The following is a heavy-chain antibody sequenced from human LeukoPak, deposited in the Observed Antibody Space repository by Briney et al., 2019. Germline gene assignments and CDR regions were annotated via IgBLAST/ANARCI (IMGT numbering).Heavy chain of an antibody. D-gene: IGHD2/OR15-2a*01. V-gene: IGHV3-30*02. J-gene: IGHJ4*02. Sequence: GGSLRLSRAASGFTFSSYGMHWVRQAPGKGLEWVAFIQYDGSNKYYADSVKGRFTISRDNSKNTLSLQMNSLRSEDTAVYYCAKRGGLSLFDYWGQGTLVTVSS. CDR1: GFTFSSYG. CDR3: AKRGGLSLFDY. CDR2: IQYDGSNK.